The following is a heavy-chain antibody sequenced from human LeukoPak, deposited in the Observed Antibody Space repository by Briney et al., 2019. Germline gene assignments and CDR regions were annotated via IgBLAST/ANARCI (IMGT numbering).Heavy chain of an antibody. CDR3: ARVGYSSGWYSVAYYFDY. CDR2: INPIFGTA. V-gene: IGHV1-69*13. CDR1: GGTFSSYA. J-gene: IGHJ4*02. D-gene: IGHD6-19*01. Sequence: SVKVSCKASGGTFSSYAISWVRQAPGQGLEWMGGINPIFGTANYAQKFQGRVTITADESTSTAYMELSSLRSEDTAVYYCARVGYSSGWYSVAYYFDYWGQGTLVTVSS.